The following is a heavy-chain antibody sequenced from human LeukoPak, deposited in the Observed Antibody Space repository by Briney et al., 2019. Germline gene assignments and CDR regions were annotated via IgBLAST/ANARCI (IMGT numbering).Heavy chain of an antibody. Sequence: PSETLSLTCTVSGGSISSYYWSWIRQPPGKGLEWIGYIYYSGSTNYNPSLKSRVTISVDTSKNQFSLRLSSVTAADTAVYYGAFWSGYPRGAFDIWGHGTMVTVSS. J-gene: IGHJ3*02. CDR1: GGSISSYY. CDR3: AFWSGYPRGAFDI. V-gene: IGHV4-59*01. D-gene: IGHD3-3*01. CDR2: IYYSGST.